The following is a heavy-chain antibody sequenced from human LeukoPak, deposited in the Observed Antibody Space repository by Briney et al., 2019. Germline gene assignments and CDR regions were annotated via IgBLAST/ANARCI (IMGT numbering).Heavy chain of an antibody. V-gene: IGHV1-18*01. CDR2: ISAYNGNT. J-gene: IGHJ2*01. Sequence: GESLKISCKGSGYTFTSYGISWVRQAPGQGLEWMGWISAYNGNTNYAQKLQGRVTMTTDTSTSTAYMELRSLRSDDTAVYYCAREQWPHWYFDLWGRGTLVTVSS. CDR3: AREQWPHWYFDL. CDR1: GYTFTSYG. D-gene: IGHD6-19*01.